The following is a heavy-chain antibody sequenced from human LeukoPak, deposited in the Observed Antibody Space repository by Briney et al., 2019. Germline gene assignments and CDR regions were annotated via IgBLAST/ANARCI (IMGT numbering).Heavy chain of an antibody. CDR3: ARWGRRYGMDV. J-gene: IGHJ6*02. CDR1: AVSISSYY. CDR2: IYYSEST. Sequence: SETLSLTCTVSAVSISSYYWSWIRQPPGKGLEWIGYIYYSESTYYNPSLKSRVTISVDTSKNQFSLKLSSVTAADTAVYYCARWGRRYGMDVWGQGTTVTVSS. V-gene: IGHV4-59*06. D-gene: IGHD5-24*01.